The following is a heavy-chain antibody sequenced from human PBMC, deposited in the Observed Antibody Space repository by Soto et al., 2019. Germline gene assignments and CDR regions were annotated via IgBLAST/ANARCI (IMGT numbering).Heavy chain of an antibody. CDR3: ARDDYGGNSGVLVDY. D-gene: IGHD4-17*01. CDR2: INPNSGGT. J-gene: IGHJ4*02. V-gene: IGHV1-2*02. Sequence: QVQLVQSGAEVKKPGASVKVSCKASGYTFTGYYIHWVRQAPGQGLEWMGWINPNSGGTNYAQKFQGRVTMTRDTSISTAYMELSSLRSDDTAVYYCARDDYGGNSGVLVDYWGQGTLLTVSS. CDR1: GYTFTGYY.